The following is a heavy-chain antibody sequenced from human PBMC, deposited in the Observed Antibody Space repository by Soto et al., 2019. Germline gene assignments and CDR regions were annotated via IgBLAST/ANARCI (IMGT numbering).Heavy chain of an antibody. CDR2: ISGDSGNT. CDR3: ARDGVAAGNINFDY. D-gene: IGHD6-19*01. CDR1: GYMFTKSA. Sequence: PWPSVKVSCKASGYMFTKSAMHWVRQAPGQRLEWMGWISGDSGNTKYSPKLQDRVTITRDTSASTAYMELSSLRSEDTALCYCARDGVAAGNINFDYWGQGTLVTVSS. J-gene: IGHJ4*01. V-gene: IGHV1-3*01.